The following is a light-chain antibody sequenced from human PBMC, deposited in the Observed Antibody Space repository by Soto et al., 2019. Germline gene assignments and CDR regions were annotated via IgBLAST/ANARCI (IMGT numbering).Light chain of an antibody. V-gene: IGLV2-14*01. J-gene: IGLJ2*01. CDR1: SSDVGGYNF. CDR3: SSYTSISTVV. CDR2: DVS. Sequence: QSALTQPASVSGSPGQSITISCTGTSSDVGGYNFVSSYQQHPGKAPKLIIFDVSNRPSGVSNRFSGSKSGNTASLTISGLQAEDEADYYCSSYTSISTVVFGGGTKLTVL.